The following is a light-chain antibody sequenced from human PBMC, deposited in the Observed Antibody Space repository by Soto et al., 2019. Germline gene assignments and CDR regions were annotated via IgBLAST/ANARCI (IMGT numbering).Light chain of an antibody. V-gene: IGKV3-15*01. J-gene: IGKJ1*01. CDR3: QQYNNWPPT. Sequence: EIGMTQSAATLSLSPGERATLSCRASQSVSSNLAWYQQKPGQAPRLLIYGASTRATGIPARFSGSGSGTEFTLTISSLQSEDFAVYYCQQYNNWPPTFGQGTKVDIK. CDR2: GAS. CDR1: QSVSSN.